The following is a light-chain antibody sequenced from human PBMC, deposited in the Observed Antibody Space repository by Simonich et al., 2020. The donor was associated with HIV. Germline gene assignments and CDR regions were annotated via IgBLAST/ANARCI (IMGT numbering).Light chain of an antibody. J-gene: IGKJ1*01. CDR1: QSVLYSSNNKNY. V-gene: IGKV4-1*01. CDR2: LAS. Sequence: DIVMTQSPDSLAVSLGERATINCKSSQSVLYSSNNKNYLIWYQQKPGQPPKLLIYLASTRESGVPDRVSGSGSGTDFTLTISSLQAEDVAVYYCQQYYSTPRTFGQGTKVEIK. CDR3: QQYYSTPRT.